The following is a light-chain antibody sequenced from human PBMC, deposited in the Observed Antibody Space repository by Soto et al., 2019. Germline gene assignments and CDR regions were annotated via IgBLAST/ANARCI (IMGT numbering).Light chain of an antibody. Sequence: EILMTQSPATLSVSPGERATLSCRASQSLSFNLAWYQQKPGQAPRLLIYAASTRATGIPARFSGSGPGTEFTLTISSLQPEDFAVYYCQQYYRWPQTFGQGTKVDIK. J-gene: IGKJ1*01. V-gene: IGKV3-15*01. CDR1: QSLSFN. CDR2: AAS. CDR3: QQYYRWPQT.